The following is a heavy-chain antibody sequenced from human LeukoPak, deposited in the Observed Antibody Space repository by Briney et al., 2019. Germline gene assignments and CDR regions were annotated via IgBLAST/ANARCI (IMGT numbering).Heavy chain of an antibody. V-gene: IGHV3-21*01. CDR2: ISSSSSYI. J-gene: IGHJ6*03. D-gene: IGHD6-13*01. Sequence: PGGSLRLSCAASGFTFSSYSMNWVRQAPGKGLEWVSSISSSSSYIYYADSVKGRFTISRDNSKNTLYLQMNSLRAEDTAVYYCAKDGAPGIAAAGYYYYYMDVWGKGTTVTISS. CDR3: AKDGAPGIAAAGYYYYYMDV. CDR1: GFTFSSYS.